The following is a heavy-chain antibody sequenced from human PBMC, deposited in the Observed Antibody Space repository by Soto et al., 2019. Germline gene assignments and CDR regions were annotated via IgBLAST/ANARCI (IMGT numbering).Heavy chain of an antibody. D-gene: IGHD4-17*01. CDR3: ARTTAVPNTLRSRYFFDY. CDR1: SGSFSGGDDC. V-gene: IGHV4-30-4*02. CDR2: IYYSGST. J-gene: IGHJ4*02. Sequence: PSETLSLTWPVYSGSFSGGDDCWIRHRPPPGQGLEWIRYIYYSGSTYYNPSLKSRVTISVDTSKNRFSLSLSSVTTADTALYYCARTTAVPNTLRSRYFFDYWGQGTPGTVSS.